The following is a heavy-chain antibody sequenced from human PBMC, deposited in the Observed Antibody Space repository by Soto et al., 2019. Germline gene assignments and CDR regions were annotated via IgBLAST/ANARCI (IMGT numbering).Heavy chain of an antibody. CDR1: GGTFSSYT. D-gene: IGHD3-16*01. CDR2: IIPILGIA. CDR3: AGHGVRDE. J-gene: IGHJ4*02. Sequence: QVQLVQSGAEVKKPGSSVKVSCKASGGTFSSYTISWVRQAPGQGLEWMGRIIPILGIANYAQKFQGRVTITGDKATGTAYMELSSLRSEDTAVYYCAGHGVRDEWGQGTLVTVSS. V-gene: IGHV1-69*02.